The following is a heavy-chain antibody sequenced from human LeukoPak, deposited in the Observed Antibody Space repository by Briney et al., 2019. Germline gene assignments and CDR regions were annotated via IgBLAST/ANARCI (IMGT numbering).Heavy chain of an antibody. J-gene: IGHJ4*02. CDR3: ARDSALTGDSGIDY. D-gene: IGHD7-27*01. CDR1: GGSFSSGSYY. Sequence: PSETLSLTCTVSGGSFSSGSYYWSWIRQPPGKGLEWIGYIYYSGSTNYNPSLKSRVTISVDTSKNQFSLKLSSVTAADTAVYYCARDSALTGDSGIDYWGQGTLVTVSS. V-gene: IGHV4-61*01. CDR2: IYYSGST.